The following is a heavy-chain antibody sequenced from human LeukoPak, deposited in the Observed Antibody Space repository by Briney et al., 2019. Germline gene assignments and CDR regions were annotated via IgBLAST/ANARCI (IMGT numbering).Heavy chain of an antibody. CDR1: GFTFSSYG. Sequence: PGGSLRLSCAASGFTFSSYGMHWVRQAPGKGLEWVAVISYDGSNKYYADSVKGRFTISRDNAKNTLYLQMNSLRAEDTAVYYCARDNWNGFSWTAIDYWGLGTLVTVSS. D-gene: IGHD1-20*01. J-gene: IGHJ4*02. CDR2: ISYDGSNK. CDR3: ARDNWNGFSWTAIDY. V-gene: IGHV3-30*03.